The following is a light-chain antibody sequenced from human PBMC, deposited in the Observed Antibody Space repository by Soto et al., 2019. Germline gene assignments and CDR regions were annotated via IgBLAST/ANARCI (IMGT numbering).Light chain of an antibody. V-gene: IGKV3-20*01. CDR2: GAS. CDR1: QSVSSSY. J-gene: IGKJ1*01. Sequence: EIVLTQSPGTLSLSPGERATLSCRASQSVSSSYLAWYQHKPGQAPRLLIYGASSRATGIPDRFSGSGSGTDFTLTISRLEPEDFAVYYCQHYGSSRTFGQGTKVEIK. CDR3: QHYGSSRT.